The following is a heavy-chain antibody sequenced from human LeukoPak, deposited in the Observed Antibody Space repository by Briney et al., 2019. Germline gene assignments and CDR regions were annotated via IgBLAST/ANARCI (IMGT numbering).Heavy chain of an antibody. D-gene: IGHD4-11*01. V-gene: IGHV3-48*01. Sequence: GGSLRLSCAASGFTFSSFSMNWVRRAPGEGLEWVSNIRSDSSTTWYADSVKGRFTVSRDNAKNSLYLQLTSLTVEDTAVYYCVRDLNYVFDYWGQGTLVTVSS. CDR2: IRSDSSTT. J-gene: IGHJ4*02. CDR1: GFTFSSFS. CDR3: VRDLNYVFDY.